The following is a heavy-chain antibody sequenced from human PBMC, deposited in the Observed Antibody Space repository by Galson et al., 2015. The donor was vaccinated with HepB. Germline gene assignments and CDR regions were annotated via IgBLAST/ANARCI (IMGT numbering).Heavy chain of an antibody. J-gene: IGHJ5*02. Sequence: SLRLSCAASGFTFSSYAMSWVRQAPGKGLEWVSAISGSGGSTYYADSVKGRFTISRDNSKNTLYLQMNSLRAEDTAVYYCAKAQPLGWFGELSQDWFDPWGQGTLVTVSS. D-gene: IGHD3-10*01. CDR2: ISGSGGST. CDR3: AKAQPLGWFGELSQDWFDP. V-gene: IGHV3-23*01. CDR1: GFTFSSYA.